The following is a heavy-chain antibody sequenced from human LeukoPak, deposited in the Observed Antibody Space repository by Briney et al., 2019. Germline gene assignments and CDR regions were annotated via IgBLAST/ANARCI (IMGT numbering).Heavy chain of an antibody. V-gene: IGHV4-39*01. Sequence: PSETLSLTCTVSGGSISSSSYYWGWIRQPPGKGLEWIGSIYYSGSTYYNPSLKSRVTISVDTSKNQFSLKLSSVTAADTAVYYCARTALPAATASDDNWSDPWGQGTLVTVSS. D-gene: IGHD2-2*01. CDR1: GGSISSSSYY. J-gene: IGHJ5*02. CDR3: ARTALPAATASDDNWSDP. CDR2: IYYSGST.